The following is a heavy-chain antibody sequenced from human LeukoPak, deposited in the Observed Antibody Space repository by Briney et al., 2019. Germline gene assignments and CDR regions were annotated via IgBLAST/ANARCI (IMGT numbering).Heavy chain of an antibody. Sequence: KPSETLSLTXAVYGGSFSGYYWSWIRQPPGKGLEWIGEINHSGSTNYNPSLKSRVTISVDTSKNQFSLKLSSVTAADTAVYYCARGTSGYSYGTRDYWGQGALVTVSS. D-gene: IGHD5-18*01. J-gene: IGHJ4*02. CDR2: INHSGST. CDR1: GGSFSGYY. V-gene: IGHV4-34*01. CDR3: ARGTSGYSYGTRDY.